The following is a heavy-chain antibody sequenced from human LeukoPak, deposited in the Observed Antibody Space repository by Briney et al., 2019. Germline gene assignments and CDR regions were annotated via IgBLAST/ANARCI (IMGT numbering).Heavy chain of an antibody. CDR1: GFTFSDYY. CDR3: ARRRYNWNAIDY. V-gene: IGHV3-11*01. J-gene: IGHJ4*02. CDR2: ISSSGNII. Sequence: GGSLRLSCAASGFTFSDYYMSWIRQAPGKGLEWVSYISSSGNIIYYADSVKGRFTISRDNAKNSLYLQMNSLRAEDTAVYYCARRRYNWNAIDYWGQGTLVAVSS. D-gene: IGHD1-20*01.